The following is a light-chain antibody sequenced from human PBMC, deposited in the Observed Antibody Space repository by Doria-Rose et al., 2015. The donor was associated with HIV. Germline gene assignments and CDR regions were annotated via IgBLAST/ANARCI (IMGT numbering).Light chain of an antibody. Sequence: EIVMTQSPGTLSLSPGERATLSCRASQSFSSTYLAWYQQTPGQAPRLLIYDVSTRATGIPDRFSASGSVTDFTLTFIRLEPEDFALYYCHQYGTSWTFGRGTKVEI. CDR1: QSFSSTY. J-gene: IGKJ1*01. V-gene: IGKV3-20*01. CDR3: HQYGTSWT. CDR2: DVS.